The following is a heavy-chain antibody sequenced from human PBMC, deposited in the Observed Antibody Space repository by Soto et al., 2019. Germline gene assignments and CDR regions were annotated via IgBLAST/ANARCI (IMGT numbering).Heavy chain of an antibody. J-gene: IGHJ5*02. D-gene: IGHD3-10*01. CDR1: GYTFTSYG. CDR3: AKNYYGSGPVSWFDP. V-gene: IGHV1-69*04. Sequence: SVKVSCKASGYTFTSYGISWVRQAPGQGLEWMGRIIPILGIANYAQKFQGRVTITADKSTSTAYMELSSLRSEDTAVYYCAKNYYGSGPVSWFDPWGQGTLVTVSS. CDR2: IIPILGIA.